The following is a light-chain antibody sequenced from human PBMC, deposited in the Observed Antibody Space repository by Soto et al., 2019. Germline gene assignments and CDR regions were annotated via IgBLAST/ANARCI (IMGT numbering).Light chain of an antibody. V-gene: IGKV1-33*01. CDR1: QDIKNY. CDR2: DAS. CDR3: QQFDSVPCT. J-gene: IGKJ2*02. Sequence: IQMTQSPSSLSTSVGDRVTITCQASQDIKNYLIWYQHKAGRAPKLLIYDASTLETGVSSRFSGSGSGTHFTLTIGSLQPEDIATYYCQQFDSVPCTFGQGTKLEMK.